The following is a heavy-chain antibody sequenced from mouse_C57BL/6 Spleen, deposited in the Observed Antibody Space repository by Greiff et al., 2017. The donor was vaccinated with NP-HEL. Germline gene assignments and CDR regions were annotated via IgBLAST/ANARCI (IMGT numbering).Heavy chain of an antibody. D-gene: IGHD2-3*01. CDR1: GYTFTSYG. CDR3: ARCDGYYVGYAMDY. V-gene: IGHV1-81*01. CDR2: IYPRSGNT. Sequence: VQLQQSGAELARPGASVKLSCKASGYTFTSYGISWVKQRTGQGLEWIGEIYPRSGNTYYNEKFKGKATLTADKSSSTAYMELRSLTSEDSAVYFCARCDGYYVGYAMDYWGQGTSVTVSS. J-gene: IGHJ4*01.